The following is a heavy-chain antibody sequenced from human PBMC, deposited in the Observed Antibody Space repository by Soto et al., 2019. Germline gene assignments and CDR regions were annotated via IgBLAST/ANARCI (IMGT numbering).Heavy chain of an antibody. D-gene: IGHD6-19*01. J-gene: IGHJ4*01. CDR3: AKDIREYSSGWTYFDY. CDR1: GFTFHDYA. CDR2: ITWNRGSI. V-gene: IGHV3-9*01. Sequence: GGSLRLSCAASGFTFHDYAMHWVRQGQGKGLEWVSGITWNRGSIDYADSVKGRFTISRDNAKNSLYLQINSLRPEDTALYYCAKDIREYSSGWTYFDYWGHGTLVTVSS.